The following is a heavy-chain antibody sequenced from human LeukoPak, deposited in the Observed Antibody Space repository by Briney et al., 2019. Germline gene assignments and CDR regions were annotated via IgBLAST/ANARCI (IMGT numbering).Heavy chain of an antibody. CDR2: ISYDGSNK. D-gene: IGHD5-18*01. CDR3: AKSLELGAMAYYYDY. CDR1: GCTLSSYG. J-gene: IGHJ4*02. V-gene: IGHV3-30*18. Sequence: GGSLRLSCAVSGCTLSSYGMHWVRNPPGTGLEWVGLISYDGSNKYYADSVKGRFAISRDNSKNTLYLQMNSLRAEDTAVYYCAKSLELGAMAYYYDYWGEGTLVTVSS.